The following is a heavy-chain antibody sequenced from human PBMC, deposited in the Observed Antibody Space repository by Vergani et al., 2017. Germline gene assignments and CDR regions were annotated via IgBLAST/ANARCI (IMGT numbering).Heavy chain of an antibody. CDR2: IWHDGSNK. J-gene: IGHJ4*02. CDR3: VRAAPQITPGDF. CDR1: GFTFSDYA. Sequence: QVQLVESGGGVVQPGRSLRLSCVAAGFTFSDYAMHWVRQAPGKGLDWVAIIWHDGSNKFYGDSVKGRFTISRDDFKNTLYLQMNSLRVEDTAMYYCVRAAPQITPGDFWGQGTLVTVS. V-gene: IGHV3-33*01. D-gene: IGHD6-13*01.